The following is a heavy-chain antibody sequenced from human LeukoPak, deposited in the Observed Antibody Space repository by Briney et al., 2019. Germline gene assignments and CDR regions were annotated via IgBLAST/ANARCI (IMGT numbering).Heavy chain of an antibody. J-gene: IGHJ4*02. V-gene: IGHV4-39*01. CDR3: ARRSGSSSYYFDY. CDR1: GGSISSSSYY. D-gene: IGHD6-6*01. Sequence: SETLSLTCTVSGGSISSSSYYWGWIRQPPGKGLEWIGSIYYSGNTYYNPSLKSRVTISVDTSKNQFSLKLSSVTAADTAVYYCARRSGSSSYYFDYWGQGTLVTVSS. CDR2: IYYSGNT.